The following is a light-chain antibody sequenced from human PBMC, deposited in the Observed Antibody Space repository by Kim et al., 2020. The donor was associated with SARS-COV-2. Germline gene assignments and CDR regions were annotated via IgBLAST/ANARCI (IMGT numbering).Light chain of an antibody. CDR1: HGIRND. CDR3: LQDYTYPRT. Sequence: ASVGDSATITCRTSHGIRNDFGWYQQTPGKAPKLLIYAASNLQSGVSPRFSGSGSGTDFTLTISSLQPEDFATYYCLQDYTYPRTFGQGTKVDIK. J-gene: IGKJ1*01. CDR2: AAS. V-gene: IGKV1-6*01.